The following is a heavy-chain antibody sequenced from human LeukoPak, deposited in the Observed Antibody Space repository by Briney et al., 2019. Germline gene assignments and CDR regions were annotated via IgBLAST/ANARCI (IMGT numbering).Heavy chain of an antibody. CDR2: ISSGGST. CDR3: ARDVPIQH. J-gene: IGHJ1*01. Sequence: GGSLRLSCAASGFTVSSNYMSWVRQAPGKGLEWVSLISSGGSTYYADSVKGRFIISRDSSKNTLYLQMNSLRAEDTAVYYCARDVPIQHWGQGTLVTVSS. CDR1: GFTVSSNY. V-gene: IGHV3-66*01.